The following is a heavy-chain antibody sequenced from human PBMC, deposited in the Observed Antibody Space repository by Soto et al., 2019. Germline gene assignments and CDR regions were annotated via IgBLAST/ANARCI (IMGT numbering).Heavy chain of an antibody. Sequence: QVQLVESGGGVVQPGRSLRLSCAASEFTFSDYSMHWVRQAPGKGLEWVAVISFDGSHEYYADSVQGRITISRDNSKNTLYLHIYTLRAVETAVYYSARDRCIHVSSTFYPIISYSLDAWGHGSTVSVSS. J-gene: IGHJ6*02. CDR3: ARDRCIHVSSTFYPIISYSLDA. CDR2: ISFDGSHE. V-gene: IGHV3-30*03. CDR1: EFTFSDYS. D-gene: IGHD2-2*01.